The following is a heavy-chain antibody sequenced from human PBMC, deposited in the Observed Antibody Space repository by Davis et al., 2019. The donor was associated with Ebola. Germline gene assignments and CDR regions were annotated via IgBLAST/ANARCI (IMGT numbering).Heavy chain of an antibody. V-gene: IGHV3-48*03. CDR3: ARDLAGIAAAGTGGY. J-gene: IGHJ4*02. D-gene: IGHD6-13*01. Sequence: PGGSLRLSCAASGFTFSSYEMNWVRQAPGKGLEWVSYISSSGSTIYYADSVKGRFTISRDNAQKSLYLQMNSLRAEDTAVYYCARDLAGIAAAGTGGYWGQGTLVTVSS. CDR2: ISSSGSTI. CDR1: GFTFSSYE.